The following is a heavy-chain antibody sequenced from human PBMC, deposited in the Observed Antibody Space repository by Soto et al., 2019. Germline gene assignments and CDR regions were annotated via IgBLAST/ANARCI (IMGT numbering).Heavy chain of an antibody. V-gene: IGHV3-30*09. CDR2: ISYDGGTT. J-gene: IGHJ4*01. CDR3: TSDSYSTMIIVRFDY. CDR1: GFTFSSYA. D-gene: IGHD3-22*01. Sequence: GGSLRLSCAASGFTFSSYAMHWVRQAPGKGLEWVAVISYDGGTTDYAAPVKGRFAISRDDSKNIVYLQMNSLKIEDTAVYYCTSDSYSTMIIVRFDYWGHGTLVTVSS.